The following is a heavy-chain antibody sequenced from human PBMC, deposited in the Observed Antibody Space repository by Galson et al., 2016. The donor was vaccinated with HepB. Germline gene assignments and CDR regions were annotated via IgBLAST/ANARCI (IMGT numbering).Heavy chain of an antibody. V-gene: IGHV4-61*02. CDR1: GDSISSGLYS. Sequence: TLSLTCTVSGDSISSGLYSWSWIRQPAGKGLEWIGRIYVNGTTNSNPSFKSRVTISVDTSKNQFSLRLSSVTAADTAVYYCARDASIDTYSFYYMDVWGQGTQVTVSS. CDR3: ARDASIDTYSFYYMDV. D-gene: IGHD2-21*01. J-gene: IGHJ6*03. CDR2: IYVNGTT.